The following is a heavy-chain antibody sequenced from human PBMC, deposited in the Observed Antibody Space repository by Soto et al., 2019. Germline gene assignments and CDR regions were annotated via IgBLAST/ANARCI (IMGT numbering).Heavy chain of an antibody. CDR2: IIPIFGTA. CDR1: GGTFSSYA. J-gene: IGHJ6*02. D-gene: IGHD2-15*01. Sequence: SVKVSCKASGGTFSSYAISWVRQAPGQGLEWMGGIIPIFGTANYAQKFQGRVTITADESTSTAYMELSSLRSEDTAVYYCAREGGGPVHYYGMDVWGQGTTVTVSS. V-gene: IGHV1-69*13. CDR3: AREGGGPVHYYGMDV.